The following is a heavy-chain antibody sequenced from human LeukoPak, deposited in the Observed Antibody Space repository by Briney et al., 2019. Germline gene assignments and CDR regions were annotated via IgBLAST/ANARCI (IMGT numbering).Heavy chain of an antibody. Sequence: GGSLRLSCAASGFTFSSHGMHWLRQAPGKGLEWVAAISYHKTDKYYADSVNGRFTISRDNSERILYLQMNSLRREDTAIYYCARDRSLDYGDYDYWGQGTLVTVSS. V-gene: IGHV3-30*19. CDR3: ARDRSLDYGDYDY. CDR2: ISYHKTDK. J-gene: IGHJ4*02. D-gene: IGHD4-17*01. CDR1: GFTFSSHG.